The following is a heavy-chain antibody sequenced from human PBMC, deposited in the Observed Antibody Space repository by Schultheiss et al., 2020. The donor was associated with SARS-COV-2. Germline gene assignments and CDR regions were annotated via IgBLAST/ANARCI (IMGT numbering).Heavy chain of an antibody. CDR3: ARDIVVPAAGYGMDV. CDR2: IYYSGST. Sequence: SQTLSLTCTVSGGSISSSSYYWGWIRQPPGKGLEWIGYIYYSGSTNYNPSLKSRVTISVDTSKNQFSLKLSSVTAADTAVYYCARDIVVPAAGYGMDVWGQGTTVTVSS. D-gene: IGHD2-2*01. V-gene: IGHV4-61*01. CDR1: GGSISSSSYY. J-gene: IGHJ6*02.